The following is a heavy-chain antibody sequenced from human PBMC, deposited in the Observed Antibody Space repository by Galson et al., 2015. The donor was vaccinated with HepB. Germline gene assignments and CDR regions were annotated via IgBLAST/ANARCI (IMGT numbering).Heavy chain of an antibody. V-gene: IGHV3-9*01. CDR3: AKEHCSSTSCYTRRWFDP. CDR2: ISWNSGSI. D-gene: IGHD2-2*02. CDR1: GFTFDDYA. Sequence: SLRLSCAASGFTFDDYAMHWVRQAPGKGLEWVSGISWNSGSIGYADSVKGRFTISRDNAKNSLYLQMNSLRAEDTALYYCAKEHCSSTSCYTRRWFDPWGQGTLVTVSS. J-gene: IGHJ5*02.